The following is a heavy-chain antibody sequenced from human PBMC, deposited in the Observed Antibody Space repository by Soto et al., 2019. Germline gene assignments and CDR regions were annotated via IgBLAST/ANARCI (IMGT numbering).Heavy chain of an antibody. D-gene: IGHD2-15*01. CDR2: MNPNSGNT. CDR3: ARTPYIYCSGGSCYSWNWFDP. Sequence: ASVKVSCKASGYTFTSYDIKWVRQATGQGLEWMGWMNPNSGNTGYAQKFQGRVTMTRNTSISTAYMELSSLRSEDTAVYYCARTPYIYCSGGSCYSWNWFDPWGQGTLVTVSS. J-gene: IGHJ5*02. CDR1: GYTFTSYD. V-gene: IGHV1-8*01.